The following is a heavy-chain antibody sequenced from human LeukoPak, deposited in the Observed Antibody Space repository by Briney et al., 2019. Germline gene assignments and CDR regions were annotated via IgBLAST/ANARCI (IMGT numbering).Heavy chain of an antibody. Sequence: GGSLRLSCAASGFTFSSYAMSWVRQAPGKGLEWVSAISGSGGSTYYADSVKGRFTISRDNSKNTLYLQMNSLRAEDTAVYYCAKDGGRSYSSSRDLYYYYYMDVWGKGTTVTVSS. CDR1: GFTFSSYA. CDR2: ISGSGGST. V-gene: IGHV3-23*01. D-gene: IGHD6-13*01. J-gene: IGHJ6*03. CDR3: AKDGGRSYSSSRDLYYYYYMDV.